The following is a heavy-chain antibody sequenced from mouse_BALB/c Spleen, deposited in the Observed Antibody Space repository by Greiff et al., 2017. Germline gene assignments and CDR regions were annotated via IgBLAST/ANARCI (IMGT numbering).Heavy chain of an antibody. V-gene: IGHV5-17*02. CDR2: ISSGSSTI. CDR1: GFTFSSFG. CDR3: ARDGYYEDYYAMDY. J-gene: IGHJ4*01. Sequence: DVKLVESGGGLVQPGGSRKLSCAASGFTFSSFGMHWVRQAPEKGLEWVAYISSGSSTIYYADTVKGRFTISRDNPKNTLFLQMTSLRSEDTAMYYCARDGYYEDYYAMDYWGQGTSVTVSS. D-gene: IGHD2-3*01.